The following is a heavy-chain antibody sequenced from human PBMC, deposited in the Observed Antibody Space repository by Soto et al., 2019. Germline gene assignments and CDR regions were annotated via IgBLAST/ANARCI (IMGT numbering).Heavy chain of an antibody. CDR2: LSSDGFGA. V-gene: IGHV3-74*03. D-gene: IGHD3-16*01. Sequence: GGSLRLSCAASGFSLSPYWIHLVRQAPGRGLEWVSRLSSDGFGAAYADSVKGRFFISRDTARNTLFLQMNSLRADDTAVYYCARDLGGPDYWGRGTSVTVSS. J-gene: IGHJ4*02. CDR3: ARDLGGPDY. CDR1: GFSLSPYW.